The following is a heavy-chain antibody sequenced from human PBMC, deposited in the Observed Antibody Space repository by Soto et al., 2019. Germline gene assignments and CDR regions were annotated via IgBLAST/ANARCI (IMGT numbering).Heavy chain of an antibody. CDR2: IYSGGAT. CDR3: ARGLRGAYIGPPYYDY. Sequence: EVQLVESGGGLIQPGGSLRLSCAASGFTVSDNYMSWVRQAPGKGLEWVSLIYSGGATFYADSVQGRFTISRDNSKNTLFLQVNSLRAEDTAVYYCARGLRGAYIGPPYYDYWGQGTLVTVSS. J-gene: IGHJ4*02. V-gene: IGHV3-53*01. CDR1: GFTVSDNY. D-gene: IGHD2-21*01.